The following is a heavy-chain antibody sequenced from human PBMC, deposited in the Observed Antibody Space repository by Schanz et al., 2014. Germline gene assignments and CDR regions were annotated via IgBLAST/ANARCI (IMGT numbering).Heavy chain of an antibody. V-gene: IGHV1-69*02. CDR3: ARTGYDPSLAH. CDR1: GDTFRSYT. CDR2: IIPITGIT. Sequence: QVQLVQSGAEVKKPGSSVKVFCKASGDTFRSYTINWVRHAPGQGLEWMGRIIPITGITNYAQKFQGRVTFTADKSTSTALLEVNSLRSEDTAVYYCARTGYDPSLAHWGQGTLVTVSS. D-gene: IGHD5-12*01. J-gene: IGHJ4*02.